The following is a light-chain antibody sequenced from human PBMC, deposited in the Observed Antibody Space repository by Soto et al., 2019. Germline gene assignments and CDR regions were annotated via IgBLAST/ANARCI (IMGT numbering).Light chain of an antibody. J-gene: IGKJ1*01. Sequence: ILLTQSPGTLPLSPGERATLSCRASQSVSRSYLAWYQQKPGHAPSLLIHDASNRATGIPARLSGSGSGTEFTLTISSLQSEDFAVYYCQQYNNWWTFGQGTKVDIK. CDR3: QQYNNWWT. V-gene: IGKV3D-15*01. CDR2: DAS. CDR1: QSVSRSY.